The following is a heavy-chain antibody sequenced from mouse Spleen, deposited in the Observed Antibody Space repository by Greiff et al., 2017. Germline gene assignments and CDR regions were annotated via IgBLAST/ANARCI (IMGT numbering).Heavy chain of an antibody. CDR3: ARQGYYGSPYYFDY. V-gene: IGHV5-9-3*01. Sequence: EVQVVESGGGLVKLGGSLKLSCAASGFTFSSYAMSWVRQTPEKRLEWVATISSGGGNTYYPDSVKGRFTISRDNAKNTLYLQMSSLKSEDTAMYYCARQGYYGSPYYFDYWGQGTTLTVSS. D-gene: IGHD1-1*01. CDR2: ISSGGGNT. J-gene: IGHJ2*01. CDR1: GFTFSSYA.